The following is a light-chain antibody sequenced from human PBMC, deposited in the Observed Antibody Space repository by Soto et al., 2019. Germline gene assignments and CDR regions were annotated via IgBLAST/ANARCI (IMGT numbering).Light chain of an antibody. V-gene: IGKV3-15*01. J-gene: IGKJ1*01. CDR1: QSVSSN. Sequence: EIVMTQSPAPLSVSPGERATLSCRASQSVSSNLAWYQQKPGQGPRLLIYGASTRATGIPARFSGSGSGTEFTLPISSLQSEDFAVYYCQQYNNWPPWTFGQGTKVEIK. CDR2: GAS. CDR3: QQYNNWPPWT.